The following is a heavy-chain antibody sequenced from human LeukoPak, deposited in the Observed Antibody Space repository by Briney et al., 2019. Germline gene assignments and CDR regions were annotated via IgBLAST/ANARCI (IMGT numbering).Heavy chain of an antibody. CDR1: GFTFSSYS. V-gene: IGHV3-21*01. CDR2: ISTSSSYI. Sequence: GGSLRLSCAASGFTFSSYSMNWVRQAPGKGLEWVSSISTSSSYIHYADSVKGRFTISRDNAKNTLFLQMNSLRAEDTAVYYCARGWEQQGVGAFHVWGQGTMVTVSS. J-gene: IGHJ3*01. CDR3: ARGWEQQGVGAFHV. D-gene: IGHD1/OR15-1a*01.